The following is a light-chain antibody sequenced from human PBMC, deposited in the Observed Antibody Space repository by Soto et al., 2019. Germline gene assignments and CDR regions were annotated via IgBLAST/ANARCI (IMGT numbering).Light chain of an antibody. Sequence: DIQMTQSPSTLSASVGDSVTITCRASQSISSWLAWYQQKPGKAPKLLIYDASSLDSGVPSRFSGSGSGTEFTLTIRSLQPDDFATYYCQQYNSYASTFGQGTKVEIK. J-gene: IGKJ1*01. CDR2: DAS. CDR1: QSISSW. CDR3: QQYNSYAST. V-gene: IGKV1-5*01.